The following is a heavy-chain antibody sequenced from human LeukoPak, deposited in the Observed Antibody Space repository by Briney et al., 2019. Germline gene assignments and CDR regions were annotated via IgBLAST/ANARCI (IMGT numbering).Heavy chain of an antibody. CDR2: IYYSGST. J-gene: IGHJ2*01. D-gene: IGHD6-13*01. Sequence: SETLSLTCTVSGGSISSSSYYWGWIRQPPGKGLEWIGSIYYSGSTYYNPSLKSRVTISVDTSKNQFSLKLSSVTAADTAVYYCARDGSEDSSSWYTYWYFDLWGRGTLVTVSS. CDR3: ARDGSEDSSSWYTYWYFDL. CDR1: GGSISSSSYY. V-gene: IGHV4-39*07.